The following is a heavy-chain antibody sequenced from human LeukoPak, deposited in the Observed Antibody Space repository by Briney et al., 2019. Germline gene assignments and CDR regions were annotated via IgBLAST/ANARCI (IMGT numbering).Heavy chain of an antibody. V-gene: IGHV3-30*03. CDR1: GFSLSEYG. D-gene: IGHD3-22*01. CDR2: VSYDGGHK. CDR3: ARDRINMMVLGHDSGLDF. Sequence: GGSLRVSCVGSGFSLSEYGIHWVRQAPGKGLEWVAVVSYDGGHKYYADSVKGRFTISRDTSSDTVSLQMNSLRVEDTAVYYCARDRINMMVLGHDSGLDFWGQGTLVTVSS. J-gene: IGHJ4*02.